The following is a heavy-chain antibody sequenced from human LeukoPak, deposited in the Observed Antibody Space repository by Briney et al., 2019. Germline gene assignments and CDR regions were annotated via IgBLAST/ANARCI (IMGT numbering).Heavy chain of an antibody. CDR2: INPNSGGT. V-gene: IGHV1-2*02. D-gene: IGHD6-13*01. J-gene: IGHJ5*02. CDR3: ARGKGYSSSWRNWFDP. Sequence: ASVKVFCKASGYTFTGYYMHWVRQAPGQGLEWMGWINPNSGGTNYARKFQGRVTMTRDTSISTAYMERSRLRSDGTAVYYCARGKGYSSSWRNWFDPWGQGTLVTVSS. CDR1: GYTFTGYY.